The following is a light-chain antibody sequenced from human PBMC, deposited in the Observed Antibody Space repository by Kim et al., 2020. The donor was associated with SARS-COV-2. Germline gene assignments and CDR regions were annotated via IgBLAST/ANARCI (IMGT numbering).Light chain of an antibody. CDR3: CSYAGSSPLWV. Sequence: ITISCTGTSSDVGSYNLVSWYQQHPGKAPKLMIYEGSKRPSGVSNRFSGSKSGNTASLTISGLQAEDEADYYCCSYAGSSPLWVFGGGTQLTVL. CDR1: SSDVGSYNL. V-gene: IGLV2-23*01. J-gene: IGLJ3*02. CDR2: EGS.